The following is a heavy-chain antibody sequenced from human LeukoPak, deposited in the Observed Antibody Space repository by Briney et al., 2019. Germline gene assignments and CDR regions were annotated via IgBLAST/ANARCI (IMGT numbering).Heavy chain of an antibody. CDR1: GFTFSDYY. CDR3: ARDDAGSGSYLFDY. Sequence: GGSLRLSCAASGFTFSDYYMSWIRQAPGKGLEWVSYISSSSSYTNYADSVKGRFTISRDNGKNSLYLQMNSLRAEDTAVYYCARDDAGSGSYLFDYWGQGTLVTVSS. V-gene: IGHV3-11*06. J-gene: IGHJ4*02. CDR2: ISSSSSYT. D-gene: IGHD3-10*01.